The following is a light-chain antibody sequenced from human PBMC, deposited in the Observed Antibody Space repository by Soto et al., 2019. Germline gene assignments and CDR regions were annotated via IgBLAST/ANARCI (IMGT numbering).Light chain of an antibody. J-gene: IGKJ2*01. CDR1: QSVSSSY. CDR3: QQYAGSLYT. CDR2: GAS. Sequence: EIVLTQSPATLSLSPGERATLSCRASQSVSSSYLAWYQQKPGQAPRLLIYGASSRATCIPDRFSGSGSGTDFTLTISRLEPEDFAVYYGQQYAGSLYTFGQGTKLEIK. V-gene: IGKV3-20*01.